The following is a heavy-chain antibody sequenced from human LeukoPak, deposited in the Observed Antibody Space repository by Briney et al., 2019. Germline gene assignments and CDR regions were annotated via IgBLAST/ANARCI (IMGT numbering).Heavy chain of an antibody. CDR1: GGSISSYY. CDR2: INHSGST. D-gene: IGHD6-6*01. V-gene: IGHV4-34*01. Sequence: SETLSLTCTVSGGSISSYYWSWIRQAPGKGLEWIGQINHSGSTNYNPSLKSRVTISLDTSKNQFSLKLSSVTAADTAVYYCARGLGQLAPGGYWGQGTLVTVSS. CDR3: ARGLGQLAPGGY. J-gene: IGHJ4*02.